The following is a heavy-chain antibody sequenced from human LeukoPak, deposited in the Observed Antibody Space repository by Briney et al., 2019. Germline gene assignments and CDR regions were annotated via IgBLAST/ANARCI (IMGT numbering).Heavy chain of an antibody. CDR1: GGSISRSSYY. J-gene: IGHJ4*02. D-gene: IGHD6-19*01. CDR2: IYYSGST. V-gene: IGHV4-39*07. Sequence: SETLSLTCTVSGGSISRSSYYWGWIRQPPGKGLEWIGSIYYSGSTYYNPSLKSRVTISIDMSKNQFYLKLRSVTAADTAVYYCAREAASSGWYRLDYWGQGTLVTVSS. CDR3: AREAASSGWYRLDY.